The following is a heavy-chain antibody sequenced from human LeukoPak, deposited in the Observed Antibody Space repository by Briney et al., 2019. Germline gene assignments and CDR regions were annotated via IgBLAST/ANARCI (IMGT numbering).Heavy chain of an antibody. Sequence: PSETLSPTCAVSGGSISSSYWWSWIRQPPGKGLEWIGYIYYSGSTNYNPSLKSRVTISVDTSKNQFSLKLSSVTAADTAVYYCARDSQTTVLTALSLWGQGTLVTVSS. D-gene: IGHD4-23*01. V-gene: IGHV4-30-4*01. CDR3: ARDSQTTVLTALSL. J-gene: IGHJ4*02. CDR1: GGSISSSYW. CDR2: IYYSGST.